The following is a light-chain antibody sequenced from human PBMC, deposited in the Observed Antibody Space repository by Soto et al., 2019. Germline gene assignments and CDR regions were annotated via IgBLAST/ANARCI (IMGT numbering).Light chain of an antibody. CDR2: DVS. V-gene: IGKV1-5*01. Sequence: QMTLSPSTLSASVGERVTITCRASQSVGNWLAWYQHKPGKAPKLLIYDVSSLESGLPSRFSGSGSGTEFILTISSLQPDDFATYYCQQYDSYSWTFCQGTNVDVK. J-gene: IGKJ1*01. CDR1: QSVGNW. CDR3: QQYDSYSWT.